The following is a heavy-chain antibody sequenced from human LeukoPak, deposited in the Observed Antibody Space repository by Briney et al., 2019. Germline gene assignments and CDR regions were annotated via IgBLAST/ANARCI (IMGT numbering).Heavy chain of an antibody. CDR3: ATDYGANSGGFDY. Sequence: GGSLRLSCAASGFTFSNYEMNWVRQAPGKGLEWVSYISSSGSTIHYADSVKGRFTISRDNAKNSLYLQMNSLRAEDTAVYYCATDYGANSGGFDYWGQGTLVTVSS. CDR1: GFTFSNYE. J-gene: IGHJ4*02. V-gene: IGHV3-48*03. CDR2: ISSSGSTI. D-gene: IGHD4-23*01.